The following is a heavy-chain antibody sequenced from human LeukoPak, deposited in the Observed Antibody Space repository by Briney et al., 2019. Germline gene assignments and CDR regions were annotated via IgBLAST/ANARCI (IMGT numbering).Heavy chain of an antibody. V-gene: IGHV3-48*01. Sequence: GGSLGLSCAASGFTFSDHIMNWVRQLPGKRLEWVAYVSGSGSTVYYADSVKGRFTISRDNGKSSLYLQMNSLRVEDTALYYCVRQFASWGQGTLVTAPS. CDR1: GFTFSDHI. CDR3: VRQFAS. CDR2: VSGSGSTV. J-gene: IGHJ4*02.